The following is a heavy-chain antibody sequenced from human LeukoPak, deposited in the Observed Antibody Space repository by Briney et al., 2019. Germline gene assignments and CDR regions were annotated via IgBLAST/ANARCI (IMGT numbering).Heavy chain of an antibody. Sequence: PSETLSLTCGVYGGSFSGYYWNWIRQPPGMGLEWIGEINHRGGTGYNPSLKSRVTMSVDTSKNQFPLKLSSVTAADTAVYYCARAEYSYGNGLYYFDYWGQGTLVTVSS. CDR1: GGSFSGYY. CDR3: ARAEYSYGNGLYYFDY. CDR2: INHRGGT. J-gene: IGHJ4*02. D-gene: IGHD5-18*01. V-gene: IGHV4-34*01.